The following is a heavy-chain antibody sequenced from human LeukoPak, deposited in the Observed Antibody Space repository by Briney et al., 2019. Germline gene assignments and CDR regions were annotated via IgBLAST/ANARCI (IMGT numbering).Heavy chain of an antibody. V-gene: IGHV3-9*03. Sequence: GGSLRLSCAASGSIFDDYAMHWVRQAPGKGLEWVSGINWNSGSTGYADSVKGRFTISRDNAKNSLYLQMNSLRAEDMALYYCAKAQPYRGPGAFDIWGQGTMVTVSS. CDR3: AKAQPYRGPGAFDI. CDR2: INWNSGST. D-gene: IGHD3-10*01. J-gene: IGHJ3*02. CDR1: GSIFDDYA.